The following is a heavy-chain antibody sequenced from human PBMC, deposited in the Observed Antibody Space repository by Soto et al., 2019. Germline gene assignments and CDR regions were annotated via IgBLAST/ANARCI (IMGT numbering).Heavy chain of an antibody. J-gene: IGHJ6*03. V-gene: IGHV2-5*02. CDR1: GFSLTTNGMG. CDR2: IYWDDDN. D-gene: IGHD3-10*01. Sequence: QITLKESGPTLVKPTQTLTLTCTFSGFSLTTNGMGVGWIRQPPGKALEWLGIIYWDDDNRYSPSLKTRLTITKDTSKTQVVLTLTHMDPVDTATYYCAHRRSVRGFTPYLDVWCKGTTVSVSS. CDR3: AHRRSVRGFTPYLDV.